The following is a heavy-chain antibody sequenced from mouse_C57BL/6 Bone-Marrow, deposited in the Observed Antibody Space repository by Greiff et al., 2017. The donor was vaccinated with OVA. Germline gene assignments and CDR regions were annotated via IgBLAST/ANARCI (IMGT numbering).Heavy chain of an antibody. D-gene: IGHD4-1*01. CDR3: ARSWDGDY. Sequence: VQLQQPGAELVKPGASVKLSCKASGYTFTSYWMQWVKQRPGQGLEWIGKIDPSDSYTNYNQKFKGKATLTVDTSSSTAYMQLSSLTSEDSAVYYCARSWDGDYWGQGTTLTVSS. CDR2: IDPSDSYT. CDR1: GYTFTSYW. V-gene: IGHV1-50*01. J-gene: IGHJ2*01.